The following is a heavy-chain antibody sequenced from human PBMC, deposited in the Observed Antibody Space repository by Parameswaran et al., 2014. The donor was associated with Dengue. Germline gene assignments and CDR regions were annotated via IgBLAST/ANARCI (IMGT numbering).Heavy chain of an antibody. D-gene: IGHD6-19*01. V-gene: IGHV3-21*01. J-gene: IGHJ4*02. Sequence: WIRQPPGKGLEWVASISSTSYYISYADSVQGRFTISRDNAKNSLYLQMNSLRGEDTAVYFCVRNVGQWLAQMGYFDYWGQGTPVTVSS. CDR2: ISSTSYYI. CDR3: VRNVGQWLAQMGYFDY.